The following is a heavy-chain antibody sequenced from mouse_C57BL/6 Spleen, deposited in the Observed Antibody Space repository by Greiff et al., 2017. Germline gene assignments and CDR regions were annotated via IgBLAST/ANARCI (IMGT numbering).Heavy chain of an antibody. CDR2: INPSSGYT. Sequence: VQRVESGAELARPGASVKMSCKASGYTFTSYTMHWVKQRPGQGLEWIGYINPSSGYTKYNQKFKDKATLTADKSSSTAYMQLSSLTSEDSAVYYCASYGNYPYWYFDVWGTGTTVTVSS. CDR3: ASYGNYPYWYFDV. CDR1: GYTFTSYT. D-gene: IGHD2-1*01. V-gene: IGHV1-4*01. J-gene: IGHJ1*03.